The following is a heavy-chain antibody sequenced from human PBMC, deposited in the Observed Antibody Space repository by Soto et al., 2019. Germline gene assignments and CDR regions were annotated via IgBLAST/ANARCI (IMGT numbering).Heavy chain of an antibody. CDR2: IYYSGST. J-gene: IGHJ5*02. CDR3: AREKDCISTSCYQLDP. CDR1: GGSISSGGYY. Sequence: SETLSLTCTVSGGSISSGGYYWSWIRQHPGKGLEWIGYIYYSGSTYYNPSLKSRVTISVDTSKNQFSLKLSSVTAADTAVYYCAREKDCISTSCYQLDPWGQGTLVTVSS. V-gene: IGHV4-31*03. D-gene: IGHD2-2*01.